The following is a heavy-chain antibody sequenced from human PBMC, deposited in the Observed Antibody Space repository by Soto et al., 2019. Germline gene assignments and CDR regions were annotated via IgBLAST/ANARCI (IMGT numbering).Heavy chain of an antibody. D-gene: IGHD7-27*01. V-gene: IGHV3-23*01. Sequence: LESGGDLVQPGGSLRLSCEHSGFLFSHFAMSWVRQAPGKGLEWVSGIGGGGDDRHYADSVKGRFTISRDNSKNTLYLQLSSLKAEDTAVYYCAKDASPANGVWDYLDFGGQGTLVTVSS. CDR2: IGGGGDDR. CDR3: AKDASPANGVWDYLDF. CDR1: GFLFSHFA. J-gene: IGHJ4*02.